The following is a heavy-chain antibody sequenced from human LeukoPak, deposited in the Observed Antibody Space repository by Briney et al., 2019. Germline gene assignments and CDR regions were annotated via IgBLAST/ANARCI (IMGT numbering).Heavy chain of an antibody. CDR1: VYTFTGYY. J-gene: IGHJ5*02. V-gene: IGHV1-2*02. CDR3: ARGDYYGSPKVVAA. Sequence: ASVRVSCKASVYTFTGYYMHWVRQAPGQGLEWVGWINPNSGDTNYAQKFQDRVTMTRDTSISTAYIELNLLRSDDTAVYYCARGDYYGSPKVVAAWGQGTLVTVSS. CDR2: INPNSGDT. D-gene: IGHD3-10*01.